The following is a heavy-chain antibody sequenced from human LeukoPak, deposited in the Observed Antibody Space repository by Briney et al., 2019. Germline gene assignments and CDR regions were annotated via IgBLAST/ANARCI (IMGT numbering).Heavy chain of an antibody. Sequence: GGSLRLSCTVSGFTFDDYAMHWVRHTPGKGLEWVAGITWNRDNIGYGDSVKGRFTISRDNAKNSLYLQMNSLRADDTAVYYCAREVSGWRGGAFDMWGQGTMVTVSS. D-gene: IGHD6-19*01. J-gene: IGHJ3*02. CDR2: ITWNRDNI. CDR3: AREVSGWRGGAFDM. CDR1: GFTFDDYA. V-gene: IGHV3-9*01.